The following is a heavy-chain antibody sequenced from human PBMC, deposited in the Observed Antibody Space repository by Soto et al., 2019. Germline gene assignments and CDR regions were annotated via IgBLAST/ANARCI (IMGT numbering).Heavy chain of an antibody. J-gene: IGHJ6*02. D-gene: IGHD2-15*01. V-gene: IGHV3-48*02. Sequence: GGSLRLSCAASGFSFISYSMNWVRQAPGKGLEWVSYISSWSNTIYYADSVKGRFTISRDNAKNSLYLQMNSLRDEDTAVYYCARDPGYCSGGSCYENMDVWGQGTTVTVS. CDR1: GFSFISYS. CDR2: ISSWSNTI. CDR3: ARDPGYCSGGSCYENMDV.